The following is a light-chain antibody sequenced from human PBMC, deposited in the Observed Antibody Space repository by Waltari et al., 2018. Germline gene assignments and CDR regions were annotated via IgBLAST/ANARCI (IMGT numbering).Light chain of an antibody. J-gene: IGLJ3*02. V-gene: IGLV3-10*01. CDR2: ADS. Sequence: SYELTQPPSVSVSPGQTARITCSGDALPRKYTCWSQQKSGQAPLLVIYADSERPPGMPQRVSGYRSGTMATLTINGAQVDDEADYYCFSTDSSSDHRGVFGGGTKLTVL. CDR3: FSTDSSSDHRGV. CDR1: ALPRKY.